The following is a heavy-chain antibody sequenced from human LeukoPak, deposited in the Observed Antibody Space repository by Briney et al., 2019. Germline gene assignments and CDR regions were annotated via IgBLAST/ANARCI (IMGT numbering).Heavy chain of an antibody. CDR3: ARDLDFWSGSDYYYGMDV. CDR2: IYYSGST. D-gene: IGHD3-3*01. J-gene: IGHJ6*02. V-gene: IGHV4-59*01. CDR1: GGSISSYY. Sequence: SETLSLTCTVSGGSISSYYWSWIRQPPGKGLEWIGYIYYSGSTNYNPSLKSRVTISVDTSKNQFSLKLSSVTAADTAVYYCARDLDFWSGSDYYYGMDVWGQGTTVTVSS.